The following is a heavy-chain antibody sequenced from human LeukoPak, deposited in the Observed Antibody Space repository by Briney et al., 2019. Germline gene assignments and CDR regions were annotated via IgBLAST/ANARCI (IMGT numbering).Heavy chain of an antibody. J-gene: IGHJ6*03. CDR3: ARVEVAPQTSYYMDV. CDR2: INHSGST. D-gene: IGHD2-15*01. V-gene: IGHV4-34*01. CDR1: GGSFSGYY. Sequence: PSETLSLTCAVYGGSFSGYYWSWIRQPPGKGLEWIGEINHSGSTNYNPSLKSRVTISVDTSKNQFSLKLSSVTAADTAVYYCARVEVAPQTSYYMDVWGKGTTVTVSS.